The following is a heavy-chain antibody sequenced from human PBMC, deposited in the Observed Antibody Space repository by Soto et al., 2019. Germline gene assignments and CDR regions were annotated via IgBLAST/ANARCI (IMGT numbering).Heavy chain of an antibody. CDR2: IYSGGST. Sequence: EVQLVESGGGLVQPGGSLRLSCAASGFTVSSNYMSWVRQAPGQGLEWVSVIYSGGSTSYADSVKGRFTIARDNSKNTLYLQMNSPGAEDTAVYYCASSSMKYYYYYVDVWGKGTTVTV. CDR3: ASSSMKYYYYYVDV. V-gene: IGHV3-66*01. CDR1: GFTVSSNY. J-gene: IGHJ6*03. D-gene: IGHD3-3*02.